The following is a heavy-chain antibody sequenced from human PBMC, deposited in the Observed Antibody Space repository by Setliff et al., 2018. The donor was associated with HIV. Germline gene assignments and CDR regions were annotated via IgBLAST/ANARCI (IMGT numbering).Heavy chain of an antibody. V-gene: IGHV4-59*11. J-gene: IGHJ4*02. D-gene: IGHD7-27*01. CDR2: ISYSEYT. Sequence: SETLSLTCTVSGDPINSHYWSWIRQPPGEGLEWIGHISYSEYTNYNPSLKSRVTISLDTSKKHFSLDLYSVTAADTAVYYCARLIVTWGKGDYFDSWGQGTLVTVSS. CDR1: GDPINSHY. CDR3: ARLIVTWGKGDYFDS.